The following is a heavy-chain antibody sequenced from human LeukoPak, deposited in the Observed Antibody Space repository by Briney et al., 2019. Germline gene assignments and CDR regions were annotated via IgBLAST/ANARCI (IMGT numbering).Heavy chain of an antibody. V-gene: IGHV3-21*01. CDR1: GFTFSSYS. J-gene: IGHJ6*02. Sequence: GGSLRLSCAAPGFTFSSYSMNWVRQAPGKGLEWVSSISSSSSYIYYADSVKGRFTISRDNAKNLLYLQMNSLRAEDTAVYYCARDLYCSSTSCYYYYGMDVWGQGTTVTVSS. CDR3: ARDLYCSSTSCYYYYGMDV. CDR2: ISSSSSYI. D-gene: IGHD2-2*01.